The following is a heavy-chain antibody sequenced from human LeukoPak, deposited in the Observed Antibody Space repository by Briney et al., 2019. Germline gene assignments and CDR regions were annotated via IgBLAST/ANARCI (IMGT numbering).Heavy chain of an antibody. V-gene: IGHV4-34*03. D-gene: IGHD6-19*01. CDR1: GGSFSGYY. J-gene: IGHJ4*02. Sequence: SETLSLTCAVYGGSFSGYYWNWIRQPPGKGLEWIGEINHSGSTNYNSSLKSRVTISVDTSKNQFSLKLSSVTAADTAVYYCTGGGGWYFDYWGQGTLVTVSS. CDR2: INHSGST. CDR3: TGGGGWYFDY.